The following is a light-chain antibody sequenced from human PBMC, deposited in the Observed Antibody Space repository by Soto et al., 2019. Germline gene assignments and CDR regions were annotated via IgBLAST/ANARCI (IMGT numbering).Light chain of an antibody. CDR3: SSYTSSSLYV. J-gene: IGLJ1*01. V-gene: IGLV7-46*01. Sequence: QAVVTQEPSLTVSPGGTVTLTCGSSTGAVTSGHYPYWFQQKPGQAPRTLIYEVSNRPSGVSNRFSGSKSGNTASLTISGLQAEDEADYYCSSYTSSSLYVFGTGTKVTVL. CDR1: TGAVTSGHY. CDR2: EVS.